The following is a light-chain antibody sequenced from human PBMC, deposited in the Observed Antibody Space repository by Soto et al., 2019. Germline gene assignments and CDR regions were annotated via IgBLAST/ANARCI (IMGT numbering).Light chain of an antibody. CDR2: DVS. J-gene: IGLJ1*01. V-gene: IGLV2-14*03. CDR1: SSDVGGYNY. Sequence: LTQPASVSGSPGQSITIFCTGTSSDVGGYNYVSWYQQHPGSAPKLMIYDVSSRPSGVSNRFSGSKSGNTASLTISGLQAEDEADYYCSSYTSSFKLAVFGSGTKVTV. CDR3: SSYTSSFKLAV.